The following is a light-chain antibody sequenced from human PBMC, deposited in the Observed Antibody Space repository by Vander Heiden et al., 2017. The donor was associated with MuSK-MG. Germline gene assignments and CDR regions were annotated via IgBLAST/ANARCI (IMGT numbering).Light chain of an antibody. CDR1: QTISTY. J-gene: IGKJ1*01. CDR3: QQCDNTPRT. V-gene: IGKV1-39*01. CDR2: AAS. Sequence: DIQMTQSPSSLSASVGDRVTITCRASQTISTYLNWYQHKLGKAPKLLIYAASSLQSGVPSRFSGSGSGTDFTLTISRLQPEDFATYYCQQCDNTPRTFGQGTKVEI.